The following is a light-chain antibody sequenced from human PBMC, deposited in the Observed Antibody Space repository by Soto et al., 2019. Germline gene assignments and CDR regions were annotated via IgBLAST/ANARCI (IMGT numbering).Light chain of an antibody. V-gene: IGKV3D-15*01. Sequence: GESAPLSCRASQSVYSNLAWYQENPGQAPRLLSYGASTRATGIAAWFSGSGSRTEFSRTITIQPEDFATVYCYQQYDIPPIPFGQGT. J-gene: IGKJ5*01. CDR3: QQYDIPPIP. CDR1: QSVYSN. CDR2: GAS.